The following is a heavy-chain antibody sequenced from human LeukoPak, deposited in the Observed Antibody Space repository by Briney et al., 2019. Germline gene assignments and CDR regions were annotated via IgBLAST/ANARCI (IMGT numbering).Heavy chain of an antibody. Sequence: SETLSLTCTVSGDSISSHSWSWIRQPPGKGLEWIGYIYYTGSTNYNPSLKSRLTISIDTSKNQFSLTLSSVTAADTAVYYCARYDSSCYNSYWGQGTLVTVSS. CDR1: GDSISSHS. D-gene: IGHD3-22*01. CDR2: IYYTGST. V-gene: IGHV4-59*11. CDR3: ARYDSSCYNSY. J-gene: IGHJ4*02.